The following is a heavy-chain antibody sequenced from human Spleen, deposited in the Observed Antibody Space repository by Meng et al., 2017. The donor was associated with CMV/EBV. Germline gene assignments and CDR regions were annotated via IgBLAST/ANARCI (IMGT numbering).Heavy chain of an antibody. J-gene: IGHJ5*02. CDR2: INHGGST. CDR3: ARGGAWSIAARRGQNYGDRFRYWFDP. D-gene: IGHD6-6*01. Sequence: WIRQSPGKGLEWIGKINHGGSTFYNPSLKSRVTISLDMSKSQFSLGLTSVTAADTAVYYCARGGAWSIAARRGQNYGDRFRYWFDPWGQGTLVTVSS. V-gene: IGHV4-34*01.